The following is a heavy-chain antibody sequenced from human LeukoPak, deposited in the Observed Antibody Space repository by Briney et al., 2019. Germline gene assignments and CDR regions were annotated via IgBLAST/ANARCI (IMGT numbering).Heavy chain of an antibody. J-gene: IGHJ4*02. CDR1: GYSFTTYW. Sequence: GESLKISCKGSGYSFTTYWIGWVRQMPGKGLEWMGIIYPGDSDTRYSPSFQGQVTISADKSISTAYLQWSSLKASDTAMYYCARARYCSGGSCYAECWGQGTLVTFSS. D-gene: IGHD2-15*01. CDR3: ARARYCSGGSCYAEC. V-gene: IGHV5-51*01. CDR2: IYPGDSDT.